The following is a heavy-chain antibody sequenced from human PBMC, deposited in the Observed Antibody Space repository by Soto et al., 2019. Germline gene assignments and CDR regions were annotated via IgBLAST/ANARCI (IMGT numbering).Heavy chain of an antibody. CDR3: AKEVPRRGGFDY. J-gene: IGHJ4*02. CDR1: GFTFSSYG. CDR2: ISYDGSNK. Sequence: QVQLVESGGGVVQPGRSLRLSCAASGFTFSSYGMHWVRQAPGKGLEWVAVISYDGSNKYYADSVKGRFTISRDNSKNTLYLQMNSLRAEDTAVYYCAKEVPRRGGFDYWGQGTLVTVSS. D-gene: IGHD3-10*01. V-gene: IGHV3-30*18.